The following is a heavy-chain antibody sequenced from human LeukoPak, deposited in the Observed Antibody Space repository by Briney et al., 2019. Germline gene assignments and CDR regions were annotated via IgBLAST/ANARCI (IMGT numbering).Heavy chain of an antibody. Sequence: ASVKVSCKASGYGFSDVYFNWVRQAPGQGLEWMGWINPHGGATNYAQRFQGRVSMDASIDTAYMELSRLTSDDTAVYYCAPSSSVTHTRDPWGQGTLVTVSS. J-gene: IGHJ5*02. CDR2: INPHGGAT. CDR1: GYGFSDVY. D-gene: IGHD5/OR15-5a*01. V-gene: IGHV1-2*02. CDR3: APSSSVTHTRDP.